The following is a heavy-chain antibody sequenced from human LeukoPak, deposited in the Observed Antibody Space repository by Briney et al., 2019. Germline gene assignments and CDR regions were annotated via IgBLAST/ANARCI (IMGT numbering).Heavy chain of an antibody. CDR3: ARDAPGNTALDY. V-gene: IGHV3-74*01. D-gene: IGHD5-18*01. J-gene: IGHJ4*02. CDR2: ITGYGSST. Sequence: GGSLRLSCAASGFTFVSYWMHWVRHAPGKGLVWVSRITGYGSSTDFADSVKGRFTISRDNAKNTLYLQMNSLRAEDTAVYYCARDAPGNTALDYWGQGTLVTVSS. CDR1: GFTFVSYW.